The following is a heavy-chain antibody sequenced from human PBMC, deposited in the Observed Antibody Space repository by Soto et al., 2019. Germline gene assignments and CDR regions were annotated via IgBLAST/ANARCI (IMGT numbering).Heavy chain of an antibody. CDR2: ISGSGGST. V-gene: IGHV3-23*01. J-gene: IGHJ3*02. Sequence: PGGSLRLSCAASGFTFSSYAMSWVRQAPGKGPEWVSAISGSGGSTYYADSVKGRFTISRDNSKNTLYLQMNSLRAEDTAVYYCARITMIVVVITCAFDIWGQGTMVTVSS. CDR1: GFTFSSYA. CDR3: ARITMIVVVITCAFDI. D-gene: IGHD3-22*01.